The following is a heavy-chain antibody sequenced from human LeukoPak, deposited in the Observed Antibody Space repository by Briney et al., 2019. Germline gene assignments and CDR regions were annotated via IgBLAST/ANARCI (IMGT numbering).Heavy chain of an antibody. CDR2: IYTSGST. D-gene: IGHD6-19*01. Sequence: SETLSLTCTVSGGSISSYYWSWLRQPAGKGPEWILRIYTSGSTNSNPSLKSRVAMSVDTSKNQFSLKLSSVTAADTAVYYCARDGGYSSGWYYYWGQGTLVTVSS. CDR1: GGSISSYY. V-gene: IGHV4-4*07. CDR3: ARDGGYSSGWYYY. J-gene: IGHJ4*02.